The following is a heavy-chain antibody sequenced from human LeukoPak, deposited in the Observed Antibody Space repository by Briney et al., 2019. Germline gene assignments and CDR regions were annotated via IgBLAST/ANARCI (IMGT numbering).Heavy chain of an antibody. CDR1: GGTFSSYA. J-gene: IGHJ4*02. V-gene: IGHV1-69*01. CDR2: IIPIFGTA. CDR3: ARDRRGSTSFFY. Sequence: SVKVSCKASGGTFSSYAISWVRQAPGQGLEWMGGIIPIFGTANYAQKFQGRVTITADESTSTAYMELSSLRSEDTAVYYCARDRRGSTSFFYWGQGTLVTVSS. D-gene: IGHD2-2*01.